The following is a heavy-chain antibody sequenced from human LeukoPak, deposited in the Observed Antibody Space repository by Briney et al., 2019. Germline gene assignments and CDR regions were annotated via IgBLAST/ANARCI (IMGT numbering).Heavy chain of an antibody. Sequence: SVKVSCKASGYTFTSYYMHWVRQAPGQGLEWMGGIIPILGIANYAQKFQGRVTITADKSTSTAYMELSSLRSEDTAVYYCARDSAFYYYDSSGYYHDWGQGTLVTVSS. V-gene: IGHV1-69*10. CDR2: IIPILGIA. J-gene: IGHJ4*02. CDR1: GYTFTSYY. D-gene: IGHD3-22*01. CDR3: ARDSAFYYYDSSGYYHD.